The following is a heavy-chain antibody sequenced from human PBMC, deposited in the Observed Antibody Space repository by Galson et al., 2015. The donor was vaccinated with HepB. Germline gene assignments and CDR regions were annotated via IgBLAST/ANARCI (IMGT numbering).Heavy chain of an antibody. CDR2: IKSKTDGGTT. CDR1: GFTFSNAW. D-gene: IGHD3-10*01. Sequence: SLRLSCAASGFTFSNAWMNWVRQAPGKGLEWVGRIKSKTDGGTTDYAAPVKSRFTISRDDSKNTLYLQMNSLKTEDTAVYYCTHKYGSGSYYTYYYYGMDVWGQGTTVTVSS. J-gene: IGHJ6*02. CDR3: THKYGSGSYYTYYYYGMDV. V-gene: IGHV3-15*07.